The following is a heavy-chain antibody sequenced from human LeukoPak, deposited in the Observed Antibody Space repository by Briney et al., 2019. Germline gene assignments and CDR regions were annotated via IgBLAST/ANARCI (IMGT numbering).Heavy chain of an antibody. Sequence: HPGGSLRLSCAASGFTFSSYSMNWVRQAPGKGLVWVSYISSSSSTIYYADSVKGRFTISRDNAKNSLYLQMNSLRAEDTAVYYCARMTSSWYPKYFDYWGQGTLVTVSS. V-gene: IGHV3-48*01. CDR1: GFTFSSYS. D-gene: IGHD6-13*01. CDR3: ARMTSSWYPKYFDY. CDR2: ISSSSSTI. J-gene: IGHJ4*02.